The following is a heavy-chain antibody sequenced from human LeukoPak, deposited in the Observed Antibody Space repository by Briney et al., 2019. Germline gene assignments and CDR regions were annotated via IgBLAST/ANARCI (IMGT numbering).Heavy chain of an antibody. D-gene: IGHD3-10*01. CDR2: ISA. Sequence: GASVKVSCKASGYTFTSYAVAWVRQAPGQGLEWMGWISAYAQKFRGSVTMTTDTSTNTGYMELRSLRFDDTAVYFCARDQLRYYGSDTYYSDMDFWGQGTTVTVSS. J-gene: IGHJ6*02. V-gene: IGHV1-18*01. CDR1: GYTFTSYA. CDR3: ARDQLRYYGSDTYYSDMDF.